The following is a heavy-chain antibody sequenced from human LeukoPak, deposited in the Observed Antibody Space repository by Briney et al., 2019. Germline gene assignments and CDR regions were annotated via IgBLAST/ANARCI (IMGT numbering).Heavy chain of an antibody. Sequence: SQTLSLTCDISGDSVSSNSAAWNWIRQSPSRGLEWLGRTYYRSKWFHDYAESVTSRITINADTSKNQFSLQLSSVSPEDTAVYYCAREFSSLTGPDYWGQGILVTVSS. CDR3: AREFSSLTGPDY. V-gene: IGHV6-1*01. D-gene: IGHD6-13*01. CDR2: TYYRSKWFH. CDR1: GDSVSSNSAA. J-gene: IGHJ4*02.